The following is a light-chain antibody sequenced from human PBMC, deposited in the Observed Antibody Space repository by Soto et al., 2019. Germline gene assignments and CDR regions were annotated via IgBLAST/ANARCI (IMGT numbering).Light chain of an antibody. CDR3: NSYTSCSTQV. CDR1: STDVGGYNY. J-gene: IGLJ1*01. V-gene: IGLV2-14*03. Sequence: QSALTQPASVSGSPGQSITISCTGTSTDVGGYNYVSWYQQHPGKAPKLMIYDVSNRPSGVSDRFSGSKSGNTASLTISGLQAEDEADYYCNSYTSCSTQVFGTGTKLTVL. CDR2: DVS.